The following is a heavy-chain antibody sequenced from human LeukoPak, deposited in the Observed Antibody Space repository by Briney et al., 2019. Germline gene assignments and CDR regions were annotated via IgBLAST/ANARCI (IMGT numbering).Heavy chain of an antibody. V-gene: IGHV1-2*02. CDR2: INPNSGGT. CDR3: ARPPIRYSYGPYYFDY. Sequence: ASVKVSCKASGYTFTGYYMHWVRQAPGQGLEWMGWINPNSGGTNYAQKFQGRVTMTRDTSISTAYMELSRLRSDDTAVYYCARPPIRYSYGPYYFDYWGQGTLVTVSS. J-gene: IGHJ4*02. CDR1: GYTFTGYY. D-gene: IGHD5-18*01.